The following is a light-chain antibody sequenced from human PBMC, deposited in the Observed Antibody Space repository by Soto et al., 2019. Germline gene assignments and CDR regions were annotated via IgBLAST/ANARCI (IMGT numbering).Light chain of an antibody. CDR1: SSAVGAYNY. V-gene: IGLV2-8*01. Sequence: QSVLTQPPSASGSPGQSVTISCSGTSSAVGAYNYVSWYQQHPGKAPKVMIYEVSKRPSGVPDRFSGSKSGNTASLTVSGLQDEDEADYYCSSYTGSNNLGFGGGTKLTVL. J-gene: IGLJ3*02. CDR2: EVS. CDR3: SSYTGSNNLG.